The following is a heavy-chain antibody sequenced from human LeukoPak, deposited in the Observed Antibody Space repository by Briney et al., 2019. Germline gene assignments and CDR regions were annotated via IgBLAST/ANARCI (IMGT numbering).Heavy chain of an antibody. CDR3: ATTHSGSYNLFDY. V-gene: IGHV1-24*01. Sequence: ASVKVSCKVSGYTLTELSMHWVRQAPGKGLEWMGGFDPEDGETIYAQKFQGRVTMTEDTSTDTAYMELSSLGSEDTAVYYCATTHSGSYNLFDYWGQGTLVTVSS. J-gene: IGHJ4*02. CDR1: GYTLTELS. D-gene: IGHD1-26*01. CDR2: FDPEDGET.